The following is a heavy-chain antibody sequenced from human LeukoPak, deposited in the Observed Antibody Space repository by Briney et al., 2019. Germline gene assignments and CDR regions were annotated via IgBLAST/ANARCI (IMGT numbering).Heavy chain of an antibody. J-gene: IGHJ5*02. CDR3: ARHYPRGKNCFAP. CDR1: GYSFTNYW. V-gene: IGHV5-51*01. D-gene: IGHD3-16*01. Sequence: GESLKISCKGSGYSFTNYWIGWVRQMPGKGLEWMGIIYPGDSDTRYSPSFQGQVTISADKSISSAYLQWSSLKASDTAMYYCARHYPRGKNCFAPGARGPWVPVSS. CDR2: IYPGDSDT.